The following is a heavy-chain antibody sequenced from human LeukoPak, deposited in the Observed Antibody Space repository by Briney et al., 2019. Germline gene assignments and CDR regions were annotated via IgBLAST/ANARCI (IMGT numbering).Heavy chain of an antibody. Sequence: GGSLRLSCAASGFTFSSYEMNWVRRAPGKGLEWVSYISSSGSTIHYADSVKGRFTISRDNAKNSLYLQMNSLRAEDTAVYYCAHVKARSGSTFDIWGQGTMVTVSS. CDR1: GFTFSSYE. CDR3: AHVKARSGSTFDI. J-gene: IGHJ3*02. V-gene: IGHV3-48*03. D-gene: IGHD3-10*01. CDR2: ISSSGSTI.